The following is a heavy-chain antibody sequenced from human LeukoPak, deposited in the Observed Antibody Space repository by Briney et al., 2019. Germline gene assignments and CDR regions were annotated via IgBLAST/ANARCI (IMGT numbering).Heavy chain of an antibody. V-gene: IGHV4-34*01. CDR2: INHSGTT. CDR1: DETFGAYF. D-gene: IGHD2-2*01. CDR3: ARVARCTSCFDVDY. Sequence: RSETLSLTCSVDDETFGAYFWSWIRQSPGKGLEWIGEINHSGTTNYNPSLKSRVTISIDTSKKQFYLKLTSVTAADTAVYYCARVARCTSCFDVDYWGQGTLVTVSS. J-gene: IGHJ4*02.